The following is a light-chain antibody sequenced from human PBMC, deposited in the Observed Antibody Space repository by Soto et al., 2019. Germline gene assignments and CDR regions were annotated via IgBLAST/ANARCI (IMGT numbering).Light chain of an antibody. CDR1: QSVSTN. CDR2: GAS. J-gene: IGKJ1*01. Sequence: EIVMTQSPATLSVSPGERATLSCRASQSVSTNLAWFQQKPGQAPRLLIYGASTRATGIPARFSGSGSGTEFTLIISSLQSEDFALYYCQQYDNWPLWTFGRGTKVEI. V-gene: IGKV3-15*01. CDR3: QQYDNWPLWT.